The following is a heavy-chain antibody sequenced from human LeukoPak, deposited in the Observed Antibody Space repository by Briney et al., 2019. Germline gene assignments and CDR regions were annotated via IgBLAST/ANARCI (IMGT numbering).Heavy chain of an antibody. CDR2: ISAYNGNT. Sequence: ASVKVSCKASGYTFTSYAMHWVRQAPGQRLEWMGWISAYNGNTNYAQKLQGRVTMTTDTSTSTAYMELRSLRSDDTAVYYCARQGGYDLSDAFDIWGQGTMVTVSS. D-gene: IGHD5-12*01. CDR3: ARQGGYDLSDAFDI. J-gene: IGHJ3*02. CDR1: GYTFTSYA. V-gene: IGHV1-18*01.